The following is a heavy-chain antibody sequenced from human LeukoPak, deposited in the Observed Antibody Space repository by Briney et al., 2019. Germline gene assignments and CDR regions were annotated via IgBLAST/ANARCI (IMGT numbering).Heavy chain of an antibody. CDR2: ISTDGSKQ. D-gene: IGHD3-10*01. J-gene: IGHJ4*02. V-gene: IGHV3-30-3*01. Sequence: PGGSLRLSCAASGFTFSTYAMHWVRQAPAKGLEWVAVISTDGSKQYYADSVKGRVTISRDNSKNTLYLQMNSLRAEDSAVYYCARDLLLWFGELSGDSDYWGQGTLVTVSS. CDR1: GFTFSTYA. CDR3: ARDLLLWFGELSGDSDY.